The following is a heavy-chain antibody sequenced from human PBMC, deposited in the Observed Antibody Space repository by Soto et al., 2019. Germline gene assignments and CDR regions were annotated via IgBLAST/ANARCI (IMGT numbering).Heavy chain of an antibody. J-gene: IGHJ6*02. V-gene: IGHV5-51*01. D-gene: IGHD1-1*01. CDR3: ARFTTGGVWGMDV. Sequence: GEPLNISCKDSVYRFTNYWIGWVRQMPGKGLEWMGIVYPGDSDTRYSPSFQGQVTISADKSISTAYLQWSSLKASDTAMYYCARFTTGGVWGMDVWGQGTTVTVSS. CDR2: VYPGDSDT. CDR1: VYRFTNYW.